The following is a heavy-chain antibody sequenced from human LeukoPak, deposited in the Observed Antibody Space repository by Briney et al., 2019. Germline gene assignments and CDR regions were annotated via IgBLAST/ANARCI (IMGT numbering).Heavy chain of an antibody. Sequence: SETLSLTCTVSGGSISTYYWSWIRQPPGKGLEWIGDIYYSGSTNYNPSLNSRVTISVDTSKNQFSLKLSSVTAADTAVYYCARSIIRGVITGVFDYWGQGTLVTVSS. V-gene: IGHV4-59*08. CDR1: GGSISTYY. CDR3: ARSIIRGVITGVFDY. J-gene: IGHJ4*02. CDR2: IYYSGST. D-gene: IGHD3-10*01.